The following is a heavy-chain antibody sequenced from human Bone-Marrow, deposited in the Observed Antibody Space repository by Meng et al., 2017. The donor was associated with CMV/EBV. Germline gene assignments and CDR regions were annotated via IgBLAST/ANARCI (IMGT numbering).Heavy chain of an antibody. CDR3: AAGRDGYTFPH. J-gene: IGHJ1*01. CDR1: GGTFSSYA. CDR2: IIPIFGTA. D-gene: IGHD5-24*01. Sequence: SVKVSCKASGGTFSSYAISWVRQAPGQGLEWMGGIIPIFGTANYAQKFQGRVTITTDESTSTSYMELSSLRSEDTAVYYCAAGRDGYTFPHWGQGTLVTVDS. V-gene: IGHV1-69*05.